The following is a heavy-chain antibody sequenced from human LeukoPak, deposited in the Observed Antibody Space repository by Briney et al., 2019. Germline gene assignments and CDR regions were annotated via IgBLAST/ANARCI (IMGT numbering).Heavy chain of an antibody. J-gene: IGHJ6*02. CDR3: ARSGTVMVVYYYYGMDV. CDR1: GYTFTSYG. V-gene: IGHV1-18*01. CDR2: INAYNGNT. Sequence: ASVKVSCKASGYTFTSYGISWVRQAPGQGLEWMGWINAYNGNTNYAQKLQGRVTMTTDTSTSTAYMELRSLRSDDTAVYYCARSGTVMVVYYYYGMDVWGQGTTVTV. D-gene: IGHD5-18*01.